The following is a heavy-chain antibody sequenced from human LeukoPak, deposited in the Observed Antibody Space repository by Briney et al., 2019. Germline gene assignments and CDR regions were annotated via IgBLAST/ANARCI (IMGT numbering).Heavy chain of an antibody. CDR1: GFTFSSYS. V-gene: IGHV3-48*01. J-gene: IGHJ4*02. CDR2: ISSTSSTI. Sequence: GGSLRLSCAASGFTFSSYSMNWVRRAPGKGLEWVSYISSTSSTIYYADSVKGRFTISRDNAKNSLYLQMNSLRAEDTAVYYCARRYCSSTSCYQDYWGQGTLVTVSS. D-gene: IGHD2-2*01. CDR3: ARRYCSSTSCYQDY.